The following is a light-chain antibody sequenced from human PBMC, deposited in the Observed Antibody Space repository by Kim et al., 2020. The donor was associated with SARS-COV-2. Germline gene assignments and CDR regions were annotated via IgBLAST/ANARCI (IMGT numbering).Light chain of an antibody. V-gene: IGLV3-19*01. J-gene: IGLJ1*01. CDR2: EKN. Sequence: SSELTQDPAVSVALGQTVKITCQGDSLRNSYASWYQQKPGQAPQLVVYEKNDRPAGIPDRFSGSSSGNTASLTITGAQAEDEADYYCHSRVSFFGPGTKVTVL. CDR1: SLRNSY. CDR3: HSRVSF.